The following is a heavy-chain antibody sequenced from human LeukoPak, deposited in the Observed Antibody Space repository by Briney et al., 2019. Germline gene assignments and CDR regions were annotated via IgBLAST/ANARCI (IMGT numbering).Heavy chain of an antibody. CDR3: ARGRYYYGSGSYSFDY. D-gene: IGHD3-10*01. J-gene: IGHJ4*02. CDR2: IYSGGST. CDR1: GGSISSYY. V-gene: IGHV3-66*01. Sequence: PSETLSLTCTVSGGSISSYYWSWIRQPPGKGLEWVSVIYSGGSTYYADSVKGRFTISRDNSKNTLYLQMNSLRAEDTAVYYCARGRYYYGSGSYSFDYWGQGTLVTVSS.